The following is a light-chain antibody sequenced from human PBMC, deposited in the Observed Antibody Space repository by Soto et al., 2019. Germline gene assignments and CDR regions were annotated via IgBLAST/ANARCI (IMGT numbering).Light chain of an antibody. CDR2: AAS. J-gene: IGKJ4*01. CDR3: QQRSNWPPV. Sequence: EIVLTQSPGTLSLSPGERATLSCRASQSVSSSYLAWYQQKPGQAPRLLIYAASTRATGIPDRFSGSGSGTDFALTISRLEPEDFAVYYCQQRSNWPPVFGGGTKVEIK. V-gene: IGKV3D-20*02. CDR1: QSVSSSY.